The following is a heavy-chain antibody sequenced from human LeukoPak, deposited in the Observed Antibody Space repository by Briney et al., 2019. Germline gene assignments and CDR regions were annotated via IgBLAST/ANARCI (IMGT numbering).Heavy chain of an antibody. Sequence: GGSLRLSCAASGFTFSSYAMSWIRQAPGKGLEWVSAISGSGGSTYYADSVKGRFTISRDNSKNTLYLQMNSLRAEDTAVYYCAHPTEYSSSWYGNWFDPWGQGALVTVSS. CDR1: GFTFSSYA. J-gene: IGHJ5*02. D-gene: IGHD6-13*01. CDR3: AHPTEYSSSWYGNWFDP. CDR2: ISGSGGST. V-gene: IGHV3-23*01.